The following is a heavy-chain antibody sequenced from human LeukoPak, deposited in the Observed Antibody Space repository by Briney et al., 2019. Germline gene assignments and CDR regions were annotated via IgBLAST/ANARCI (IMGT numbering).Heavy chain of an antibody. J-gene: IGHJ3*02. CDR2: ISSSGSTI. V-gene: IGHV3-48*03. CDR1: GFTFSGSE. CDR3: ASHGDAFDI. Sequence: QPGGSLRLSCAASGFTFSGSEMNWVRQAPGKGLEWVSSISSSGSTIYYADSVKGRFTISRDNAKNSLYLQMNSLRAEDTAVYYCASHGDAFDIWGQGTMVTVSS.